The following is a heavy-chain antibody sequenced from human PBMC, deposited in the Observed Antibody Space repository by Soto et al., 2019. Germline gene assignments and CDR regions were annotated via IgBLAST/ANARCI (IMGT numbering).Heavy chain of an antibody. D-gene: IGHD3-22*01. J-gene: IGHJ4*02. V-gene: IGHV1-18*04. CDR2: ISGYNGNT. CDR3: ARDVTRNYYDSSGYYYFDY. Sequence: ASVKVSCKASGYTFTNYGVTWVRQAPGKGLEWMGWISGYNGNTNYAQNLQGRVSMTTDTSTSTAYMELRSLRSDDTAVYYCARDVTRNYYDSSGYYYFDYWGQGTLVTVSS. CDR1: GYTFTNYG.